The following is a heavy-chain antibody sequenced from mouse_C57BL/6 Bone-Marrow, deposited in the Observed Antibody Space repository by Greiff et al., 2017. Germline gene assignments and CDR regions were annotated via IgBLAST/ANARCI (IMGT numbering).Heavy chain of an antibody. D-gene: IGHD1-1*01. CDR3: ASFYYGSSPFAY. CDR2: IDPEDGAT. Sequence: VQLQQSGAELVKPGASVKLSCTASGFNIKDYYMHWVKQRTEQGLEWIGRIDPEDGATKYDPKFQGKATITADTSSNTAYLQLSSLTSEDTAVYYCASFYYGSSPFAYWGQGTLVTVSA. CDR1: GFNIKDYY. V-gene: IGHV14-2*01. J-gene: IGHJ3*01.